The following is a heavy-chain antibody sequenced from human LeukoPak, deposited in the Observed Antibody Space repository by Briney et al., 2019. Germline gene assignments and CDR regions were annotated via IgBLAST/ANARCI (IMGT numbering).Heavy chain of an antibody. CDR3: ARSPLTVRYFDY. CDR2: IYHSGST. D-gene: IGHD3-10*01. Sequence: PSQTLSLTCTVSGGSISSGGYYWSWIRQPPGKGLEWIGYIYHSGSTYYNPSLKSRVTISVDRSKNQFSLKLSSVTAADTAVYYCARSPLTVRYFDYWGQGTLVTVSS. V-gene: IGHV4-30-2*01. CDR1: GGSISSGGYY. J-gene: IGHJ4*02.